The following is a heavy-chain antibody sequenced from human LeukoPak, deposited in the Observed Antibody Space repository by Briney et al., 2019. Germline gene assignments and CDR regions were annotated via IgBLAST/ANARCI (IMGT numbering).Heavy chain of an antibody. V-gene: IGHV3-23*01. CDR1: GFTFSSYA. CDR2: IGGTNGRT. Sequence: GGSLRLSCAASGFTFSSYAMSWVPQAPGKGLEWVSAIGGTNGRTYYADSVKGRFTISRDNSKNTLFLQMNSLRDEDTAVYYCAKHYYDSSGTPRYFDYWGQGTLVTVSS. J-gene: IGHJ4*02. D-gene: IGHD3-22*01. CDR3: AKHYYDSSGTPRYFDY.